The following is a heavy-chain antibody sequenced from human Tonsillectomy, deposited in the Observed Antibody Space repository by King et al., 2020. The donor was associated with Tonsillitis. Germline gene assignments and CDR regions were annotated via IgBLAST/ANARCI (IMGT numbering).Heavy chain of an antibody. D-gene: IGHD3-3*01. V-gene: IGHV3-21*01. CDR3: ARGQLLEWLLSAYYGMDV. J-gene: IGHJ6*02. Sequence: VQLVQSGGGLVKPGGSLRLSCAASGFTFRSYSMNWVRQAPGKGLEWVSSIRSSSSYIYYADSVKGRFTISRDNAKNSLYLQMNSLRAEDTAVDYCARGQLLEWLLSAYYGMDVWGQGTTVTVSS. CDR2: IRSSSSYI. CDR1: GFTFRSYS.